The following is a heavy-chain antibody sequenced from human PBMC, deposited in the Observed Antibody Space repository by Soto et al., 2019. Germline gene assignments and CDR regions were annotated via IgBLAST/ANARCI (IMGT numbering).Heavy chain of an antibody. J-gene: IGHJ5*02. D-gene: IGHD1-7*01. V-gene: IGHV3-23*01. CDR1: EFTFSIYA. CDR3: APRISGTSWPRVWFDP. CDR2: ISSTGGGI. Sequence: GGSLRLSCAASEFTFSIYAMSWVRQAQGKGLEWVSAISSTGGGIYYADSVKGRFTISRDNSRNTLYLQMNSLRVEDTATYYCAPRISGTSWPRVWFDPWGQGTLVTVSS.